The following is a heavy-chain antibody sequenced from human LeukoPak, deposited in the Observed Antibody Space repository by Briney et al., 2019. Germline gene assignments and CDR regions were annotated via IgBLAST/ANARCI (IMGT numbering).Heavy chain of an antibody. Sequence: SETLSLTCAVYGGSFSGYYWSWIRQPPGKGLEWIGEINHSGSTNYNPSLKSRVTISVDTSKNQFSLKLSSVTAADTAVYYCARDGGSYYHTFDYWGQGTLVTVSS. CDR3: ARDGGSYYHTFDY. CDR1: GGSFSGYY. J-gene: IGHJ4*02. D-gene: IGHD1-26*01. CDR2: INHSGST. V-gene: IGHV4-34*01.